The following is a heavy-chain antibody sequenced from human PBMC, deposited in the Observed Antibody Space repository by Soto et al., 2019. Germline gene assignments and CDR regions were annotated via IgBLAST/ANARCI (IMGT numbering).Heavy chain of an antibody. Sequence: EVQLVESGGGLVQPGGSLKLSCVASGFTFSGSAMYLVRQASGRGLEWVGRIRNKADSYATAYAASVKDRFTISRDDSENTTYLQMNSLKTEDTATYYCTRLDDGFDVWGQGTRVTVS. CDR1: GFTFSGSA. CDR2: IRNKADSYAT. CDR3: TRLDDGFDV. V-gene: IGHV3-73*02. J-gene: IGHJ3*01.